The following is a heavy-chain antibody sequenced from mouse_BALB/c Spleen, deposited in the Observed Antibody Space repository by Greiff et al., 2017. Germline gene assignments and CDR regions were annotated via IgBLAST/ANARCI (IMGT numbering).Heavy chain of an antibody. CDR3: TRGGLLREAWFAY. J-gene: IGHJ3*01. Sequence: VQLQESGAELVRPGASVTLSCKASGYTFTDYEMHWVKQTPVHGLEWIGAIDPETGGTAYNQKFKGKATLTADKSSSTAYMELRSLTSEDSAVYYCTRGGLLREAWFAYWGQGTLVTVSA. V-gene: IGHV1-15*01. D-gene: IGHD2-3*01. CDR2: IDPETGGT. CDR1: GYTFTDYE.